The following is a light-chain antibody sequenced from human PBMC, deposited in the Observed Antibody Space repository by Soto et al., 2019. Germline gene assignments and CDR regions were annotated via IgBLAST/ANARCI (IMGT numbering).Light chain of an antibody. CDR1: ISDVGSYDL. J-gene: IGLJ2*01. V-gene: IGLV2-23*02. CDR2: DVN. Sequence: QSVLTQPASVSGSPGQSITISCTGTISDVGSYDLVSWYQQHPGKAPKLMIFDVNKRPSGVANRFSGSKSGNTASLTISGLEVEDEYDAYYCSFAGGSTYVVFGGGTKLTVL. CDR3: CSFAGGSTYVV.